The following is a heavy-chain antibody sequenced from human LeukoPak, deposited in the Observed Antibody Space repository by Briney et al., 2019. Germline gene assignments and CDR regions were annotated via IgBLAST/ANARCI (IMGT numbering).Heavy chain of an antibody. J-gene: IGHJ4*02. D-gene: IGHD3-3*01. CDR3: ARTKSGYNYYFDY. V-gene: IGHV3-48*03. CDR1: GFTFESYE. CDR2: IRSSGNTI. Sequence: GGSLRLSCATSGFTFESYEMNWVRQAPGKGLEWVAYIRSSGNTIYYADSVKGRFTISRDNAKNSLYLQMNSLRAEDTAVYYCARTKSGYNYYFDYWGQGTLVTVSS.